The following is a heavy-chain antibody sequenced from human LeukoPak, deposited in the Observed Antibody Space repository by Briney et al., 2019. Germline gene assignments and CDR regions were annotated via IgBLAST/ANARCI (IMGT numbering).Heavy chain of an antibody. D-gene: IGHD6-13*01. Sequence: GGSLRLSCAASGFTVSSNYMSWVRQAPGKGLEWVSVIYSGGSTYYADSVNGGFTISRDNSKNTLYIQMNSLRAEGTAVYYCARDGYSSSHYYMDVWGKGTTVTVSS. CDR3: ARDGYSSSHYYMDV. J-gene: IGHJ6*03. V-gene: IGHV3-66*02. CDR2: IYSGGST. CDR1: GFTVSSNY.